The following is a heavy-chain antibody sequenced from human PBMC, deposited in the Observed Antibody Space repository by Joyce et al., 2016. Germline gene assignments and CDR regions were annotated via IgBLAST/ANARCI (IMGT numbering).Heavy chain of an antibody. CDR1: GFSFSDFA. CDR3: VREVTGYYGAY. V-gene: IGHV3-30*04. Sequence: QVQLVESGGGVVQPGGSLRLSCAASGFSFSDFALHGVRQAPGKGLEWVSLISYDSTYKYYADSVKGRFTVSRDSSTNTLSLQMNNLRTEDTAVYYCVREVTGYYGAYWGQGTLVTVSS. CDR2: ISYDSTYK. D-gene: IGHD3-9*01. J-gene: IGHJ4*02.